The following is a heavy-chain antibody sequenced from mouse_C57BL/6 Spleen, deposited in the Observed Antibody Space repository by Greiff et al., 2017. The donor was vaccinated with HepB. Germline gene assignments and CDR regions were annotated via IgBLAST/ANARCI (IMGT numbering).Heavy chain of an antibody. CDR2: IDPSDSYT. V-gene: IGHV1-50*01. CDR3: ARSNGYYYGSFDY. D-gene: IGHD1-1*01. CDR1: GYTFTSYW. J-gene: IGHJ2*01. Sequence: QVQLQQPGAELVKPGASVKLSCKASGYTFTSYWMQWVKQRPGQGLEWIGEIDPSDSYTNYNQKFKGKATLTVDTSSSTAYMQLSSLTSEDSAVYYCARSNGYYYGSFDYWGQSTTLTVSS.